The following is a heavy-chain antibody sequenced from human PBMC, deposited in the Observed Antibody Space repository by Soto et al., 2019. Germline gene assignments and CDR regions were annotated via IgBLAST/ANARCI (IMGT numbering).Heavy chain of an antibody. CDR1: GYTFTGYY. V-gene: IGHV1-2*04. CDR2: IIPNSGGT. J-gene: IGHJ6*02. Sequence: GASVKVSCKASGYTFTGYYMHWVRQAPGQGLEWMGWIIPNSGGTNYAQKFQGWVTITTDTSTSTAYMELSSLRSEDTAVYYCARDSPGFYYGMDVWGQGTTVTVSS. CDR3: ARDSPGFYYGMDV.